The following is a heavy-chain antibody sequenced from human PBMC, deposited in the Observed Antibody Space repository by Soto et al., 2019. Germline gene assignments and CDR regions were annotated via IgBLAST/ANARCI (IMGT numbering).Heavy chain of an antibody. V-gene: IGHV1-69*08. D-gene: IGHD5-12*01. CDR3: ARDGASRDGYNYWWFDP. CDR2: IIPILGIA. J-gene: IGHJ5*02. Sequence: QVQLVQSGAEVKKPGSSVKVSCKASGGTFSSYTISWVRQAPGQGLEWMGRIIPILGIANYAQKFQGRVTITADKSTSTDYMELSSQSSEDTAVYYCARDGASRDGYNYWWFDPWGQGTLVTVSS. CDR1: GGTFSSYT.